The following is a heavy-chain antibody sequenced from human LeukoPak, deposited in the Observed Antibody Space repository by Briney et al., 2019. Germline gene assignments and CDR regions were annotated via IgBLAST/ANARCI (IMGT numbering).Heavy chain of an antibody. V-gene: IGHV4-59*01. CDR3: ARDSEGDGFDY. CDR2: IYYSGST. CDR1: GGSISSYY. D-gene: IGHD3-16*01. J-gene: IGHJ4*02. Sequence: SETLSLTCTVSGGSISSYYWSWIRQPPGKGLEWIGYIYYSGSTNYNPSLKSRVTISVDTSKNQFSLKLSSVTAADTAVYYCARDSEGDGFDYWGQGTLVIVSS.